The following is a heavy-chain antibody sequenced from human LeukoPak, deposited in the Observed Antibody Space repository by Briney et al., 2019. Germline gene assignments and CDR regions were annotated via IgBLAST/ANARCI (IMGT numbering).Heavy chain of an antibody. CDR3: ARGGEASNWFDP. D-gene: IGHD3-16*01. V-gene: IGHV1-69*05. CDR2: IIPIFGTV. CDR1: GGTFSSYA. Sequence: SVKVSCKASGGTFSSYAISWVRQAPGQGLEWMGRIIPIFGTVNYAQKFQGRVTITTDESTSTAYMELSSLRSEDTAVYYCARGGEASNWFDPWGQGTLVTVSS. J-gene: IGHJ5*02.